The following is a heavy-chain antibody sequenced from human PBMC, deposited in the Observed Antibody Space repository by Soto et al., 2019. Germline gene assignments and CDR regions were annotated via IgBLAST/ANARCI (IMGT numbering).Heavy chain of an antibody. CDR3: ARDMFYFDGSGPSSGGFDP. J-gene: IGHJ5*02. D-gene: IGHD3-10*01. CDR2: VWYDGKDK. CDR1: GIKFSSFG. Sequence: QVQVVESGGGVVQPGTSLRLSCATSGIKFSSFGMHWVRQAPGKGLEGVALVWYDGKDKYYADSVKGRFTISRDNSKNTLYLQMNSLRVEDTAVYYCARDMFYFDGSGPSSGGFDPWGQGTLVTVSS. V-gene: IGHV3-33*01.